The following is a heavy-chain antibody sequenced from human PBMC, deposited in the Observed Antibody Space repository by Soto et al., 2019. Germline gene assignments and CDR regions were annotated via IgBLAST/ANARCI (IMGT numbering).Heavy chain of an antibody. V-gene: IGHV1-18*01. D-gene: IGHD5-18*01. J-gene: IGHJ6*02. Sequence: QAQLVQSGAEVKKPGASVKVSCKASGYTFYSHSISWVRQAPGQGLEWMGRISADNGNTKYAQKFRGRDTRTTDTSTRTVYMELRNLRSYDTAVYHCGRCIQQDYYYGMDVWGQGTTVTVSS. CDR2: ISADNGNT. CDR3: GRCIQQDYYYGMDV. CDR1: GYTFYSHS.